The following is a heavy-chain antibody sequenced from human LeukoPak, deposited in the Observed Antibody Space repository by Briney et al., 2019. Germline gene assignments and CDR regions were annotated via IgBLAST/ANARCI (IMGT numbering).Heavy chain of an antibody. CDR3: ARGGSESDY. J-gene: IGHJ4*02. Sequence: PGGSLRLSCAASGFTFNHYWMTWVRQTPRKGLEWVANIKEDGTEKNYVDSVKGRSTISRDNAKNSLYLQMYSLRAEDTAVYYCARGGSESDYWGQGTLVTLSS. CDR1: GFTFNHYW. CDR2: IKEDGTEK. V-gene: IGHV3-7*01.